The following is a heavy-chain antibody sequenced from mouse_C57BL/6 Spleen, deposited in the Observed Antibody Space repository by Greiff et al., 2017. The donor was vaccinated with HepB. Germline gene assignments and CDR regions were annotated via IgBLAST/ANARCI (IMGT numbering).Heavy chain of an antibody. Sequence: QVQLKQPGTELVKPGASVKLSCKASGYTFTSYWMHWVKQRPGQGLEWIGNINPSNGGTNYNEKFKSKATLTVDKSSSTAYMQLSSLTSEDSAVYYCARSLYYYGSNYFDCWGQGTTLTVSS. D-gene: IGHD1-1*01. CDR2: INPSNGGT. CDR3: ARSLYYYGSNYFDC. V-gene: IGHV1-53*01. CDR1: GYTFTSYW. J-gene: IGHJ2*01.